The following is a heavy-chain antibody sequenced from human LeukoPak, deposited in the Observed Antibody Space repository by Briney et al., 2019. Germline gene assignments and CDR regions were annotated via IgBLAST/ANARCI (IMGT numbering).Heavy chain of an antibody. CDR2: IYGSGST. J-gene: IGHJ6*03. CDR1: GGSISSYY. D-gene: IGHD3-10*01. Sequence: SETLSLTCTVSGGSISSYYWSWIRQPPGKRLEWMGQIYGSGSTDYNPSLKSRVSISMDSSENQFSLKLSSPNAADTAVYYCARIIRGRFSSLGYMDVWGKGTTVPVSS. V-gene: IGHV4-59*01. CDR3: ARIIRGRFSSLGYMDV.